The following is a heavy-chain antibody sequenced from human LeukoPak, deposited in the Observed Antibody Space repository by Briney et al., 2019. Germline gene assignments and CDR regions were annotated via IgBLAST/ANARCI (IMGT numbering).Heavy chain of an antibody. V-gene: IGHV3-30*03. CDR1: GFTFSSYG. CDR3: ASYSSGWQNDY. CDR2: ISYDGSNK. D-gene: IGHD6-19*01. Sequence: GGSLRLSRAASGFTFSSYGMHWVRQAPGKGLEWVAVISYDGSNKYYADSVKGRFTISRDNSKNTLYLQMNSLRAEDTAVYYCASYSSGWQNDYWGQGTLVTVSS. J-gene: IGHJ4*02.